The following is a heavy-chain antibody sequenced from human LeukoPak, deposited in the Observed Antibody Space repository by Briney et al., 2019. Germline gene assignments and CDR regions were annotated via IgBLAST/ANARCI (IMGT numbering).Heavy chain of an antibody. CDR3: AKVHTGGWSLTSYSFDS. J-gene: IGHJ4*02. CDR2: INGGGGTT. V-gene: IGHV3-23*03. CDR1: GLTFNRYD. Sequence: GGSLTLSCAVSGLTFNRYDLHWLRQAPGKGLQWVSLINGGGGTTDYAVSKKRRFTISRENSKKLLYPKINTLRPEHTAVYYCAKVHTGGWSLTSYSFDSWGQGTVVTVSS. D-gene: IGHD2-15*01.